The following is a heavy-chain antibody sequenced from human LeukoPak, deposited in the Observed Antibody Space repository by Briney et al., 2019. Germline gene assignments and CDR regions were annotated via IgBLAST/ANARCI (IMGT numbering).Heavy chain of an antibody. Sequence: GASVKVSCEASGYTFTSYYMHWVRQAPGQGLEWMGIINPSGGSTSYAQKFQGRVTMTRDTSTSTVYMELSSLRSEDTAVYYCARVGYYDSSGYADYYYYGMDVWGQGITVTVSS. D-gene: IGHD3-22*01. CDR3: ARVGYYDSSGYADYYYYGMDV. V-gene: IGHV1-46*01. J-gene: IGHJ6*02. CDR2: INPSGGST. CDR1: GYTFTSYY.